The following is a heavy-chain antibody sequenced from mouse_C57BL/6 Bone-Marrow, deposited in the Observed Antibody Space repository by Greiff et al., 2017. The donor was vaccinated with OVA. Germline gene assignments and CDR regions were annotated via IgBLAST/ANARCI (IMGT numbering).Heavy chain of an antibody. J-gene: IGHJ1*03. CDR2: IDPETGGT. CDR3: TRSVAPYFDG. D-gene: IGHD1-1*01. CDR1: GYTFTDYE. V-gene: IGHV1-15*01. Sequence: VKLQQSGAELVRPGASVTLSCKASGYTFTDYEMHWVKQTPVHGLAWIGAIDPETGGTAYNPKFKGQAILTADKSSSTAYLDLRSLTSEDSAVYYCTRSVAPYFDGWGTGTTVTVSS.